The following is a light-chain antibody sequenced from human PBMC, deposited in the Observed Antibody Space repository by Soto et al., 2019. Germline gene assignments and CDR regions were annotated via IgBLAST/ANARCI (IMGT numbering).Light chain of an antibody. Sequence: DIQMTQSPSTLSASVGDRVTITCRATQSISSWLAWYQQKPGKAPKLLIYDASILESGAPSRLSGRGSGTDFPLTISSLQPDDFAAYYCQQYNSYYAFGQGTKVEIK. V-gene: IGKV1-5*01. CDR1: QSISSW. J-gene: IGKJ2*01. CDR2: DAS. CDR3: QQYNSYYA.